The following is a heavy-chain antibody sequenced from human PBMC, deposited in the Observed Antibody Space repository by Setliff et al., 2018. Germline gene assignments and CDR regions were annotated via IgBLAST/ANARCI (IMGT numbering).Heavy chain of an antibody. J-gene: IGHJ4*02. CDR3: ARDGGIGGRDGYNFVDY. CDR1: GYTFTSYY. D-gene: IGHD2-15*01. V-gene: IGHV1-46*01. Sequence: GASVKVSCKASGYTFTSYYMHWVRQAPGQGLEWMGIINPSGGSTSYAQKFQGRVTMTRDTSTSTAYMELSSLRSEDTAVYYCARDGGIGGRDGYNFVDYWGQGTLVTVSS. CDR2: INPSGGST.